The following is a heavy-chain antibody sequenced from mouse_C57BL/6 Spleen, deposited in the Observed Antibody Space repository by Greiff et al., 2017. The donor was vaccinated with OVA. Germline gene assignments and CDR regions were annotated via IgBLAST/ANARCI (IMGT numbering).Heavy chain of an antibody. J-gene: IGHJ2*01. CDR3: ARRQFGYYGSSSPYYFDY. CDR2: IYPRSGNT. V-gene: IGHV1-81*01. CDR1: GYTFTSYG. Sequence: VQRVESGAELARPGASVKLSCKASGYTFTSYGISWVKQRTGQGLEWIGEIYPRSGNTYYNEKFKGKATLTADKSSSTAYMELRSLTSEDSAVYFCARRQFGYYGSSSPYYFDYWGQGTTLTVSS. D-gene: IGHD1-1*01.